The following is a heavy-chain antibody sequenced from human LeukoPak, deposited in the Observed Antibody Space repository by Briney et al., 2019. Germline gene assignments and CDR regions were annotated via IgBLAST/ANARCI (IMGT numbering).Heavy chain of an antibody. V-gene: IGHV4-61*02. CDR2: IYTSGST. CDR1: GGSISSGSYY. Sequence: SQTLSPTCTVSGGSISSGSYYWSWIRQPAGEGLEWIGCIYTSGSTNYNPSLKSRVTISVDTSKNQFSLKLSSVTAADTAVYYCARDFYGGKGPHYYYMDVWGKGTTVTVSS. CDR3: ARDFYGGKGPHYYYMDV. J-gene: IGHJ6*03. D-gene: IGHD4-23*01.